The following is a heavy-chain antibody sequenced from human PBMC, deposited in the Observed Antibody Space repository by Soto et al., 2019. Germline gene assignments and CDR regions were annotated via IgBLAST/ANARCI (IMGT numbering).Heavy chain of an antibody. V-gene: IGHV3-23*01. D-gene: IGHD3-22*01. CDR1: GFTFSSYA. J-gene: IGHJ6*02. CDR2: TSTTGGST. CDR3: AKVNYDSSGYYYDYYYGMDV. Sequence: GGSLRLSCAASGFTFSSYAMSWVRQAPGRGLKWVSATSTTGGSTYYADSVKGRFTISRDNSKNTLYLQMNSLRAEDTAVYYCAKVNYDSSGYYYDYYYGMDVWGQGTTVTVSS.